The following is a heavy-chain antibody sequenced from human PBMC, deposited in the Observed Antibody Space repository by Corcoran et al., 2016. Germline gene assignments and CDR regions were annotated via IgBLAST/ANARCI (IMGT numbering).Heavy chain of an antibody. J-gene: IGHJ4*02. Sequence: QVQLVESGGGVVQPGRSLRLSCAASGFTFSSYGMHWVRQAPGKGLEWVAVISYDGSNKYYADSVKGRFTISRDNSKNTLYLQMNSLRAEDSAVYYCAKDRDIGGAAYYFESWGRGTLVTVSS. CDR2: ISYDGSNK. D-gene: IGHD1-26*01. V-gene: IGHV3-30*18. CDR3: AKDRDIGGAAYYFES. CDR1: GFTFSSYG.